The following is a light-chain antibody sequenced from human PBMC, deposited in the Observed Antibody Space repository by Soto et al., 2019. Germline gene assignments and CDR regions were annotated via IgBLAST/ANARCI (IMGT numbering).Light chain of an antibody. CDR3: SSYAGSNPL. CDR1: SSDVGGYNY. J-gene: IGLJ2*01. Sequence: QSVLTQPPSASGSPGQSVTISCTGTSSDVGGYNYVSWYQQQPGKAPKLMIYEVSKRPSGVPDRFSGSKSGNTASLTVSGLQAEDEADYYCSSYAGSNPLFGGGTKLTVL. V-gene: IGLV2-8*01. CDR2: EVS.